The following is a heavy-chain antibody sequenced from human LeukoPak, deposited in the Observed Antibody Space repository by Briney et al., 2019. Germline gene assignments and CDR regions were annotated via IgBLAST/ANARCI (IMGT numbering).Heavy chain of an antibody. J-gene: IGHJ4*02. Sequence: PSETLSLTCTVSGGFISSSSYYWGWIRQPPGKGLEWIGSIYYSGSTYYNPSLKSRVTISVDTSKNQFSLKLSSVTAADTAVYYCASVSYSNPAAWGQGTLVTVSS. V-gene: IGHV4-39*01. D-gene: IGHD6-13*01. CDR2: IYYSGST. CDR1: GGFISSSSYY. CDR3: ASVSYSNPAA.